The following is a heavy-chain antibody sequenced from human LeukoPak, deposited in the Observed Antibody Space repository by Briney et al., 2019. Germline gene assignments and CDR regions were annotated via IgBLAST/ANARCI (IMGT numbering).Heavy chain of an antibody. CDR2: IYYSGST. D-gene: IGHD2-8*01. V-gene: IGHV4-59*08. Sequence: SETLSLTCTVSGGSISSYYWSWIRQPPGKGLEWIGYIYYSGSTKHNPSLKSRVTIAVDTSKNQFSLKLRSVTAADTAVYYCVSPKTNGWFDSWGQGSLVTVSS. CDR1: GGSISSYY. J-gene: IGHJ5*01. CDR3: VSPKTNGWFDS.